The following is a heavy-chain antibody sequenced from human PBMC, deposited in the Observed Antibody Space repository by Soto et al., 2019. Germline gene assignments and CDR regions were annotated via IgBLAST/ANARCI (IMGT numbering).Heavy chain of an antibody. Sequence: QVQLVQSGAEVKKPGASVKVSCKASGYTFTSYAMHWVRQAPGQRLEWMGWINAGNGNTKYSQKFQGRVTITRDTSASTAYMELSSLRSEDTAVYYCARDTIWGQWLVRSPFDYWGQGTLVTVSS. J-gene: IGHJ4*02. CDR3: ARDTIWGQWLVRSPFDY. V-gene: IGHV1-3*01. D-gene: IGHD6-19*01. CDR1: GYTFTSYA. CDR2: INAGNGNT.